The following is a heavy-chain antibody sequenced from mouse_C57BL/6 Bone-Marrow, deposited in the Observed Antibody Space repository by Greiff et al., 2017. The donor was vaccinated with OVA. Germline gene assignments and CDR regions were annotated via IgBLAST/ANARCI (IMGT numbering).Heavy chain of an antibody. CDR1: GFSLTSYG. J-gene: IGHJ1*03. V-gene: IGHV2-4*01. CDR3: GKTGFITTVVATLDWYFDV. Sequence: QVQLKESGPGLVQPSQSLSITCTVSGFSLTSYGVHWVRQPPGKGLEWLGVIWSGGSTDYNAAFISRLSISKDNSKSQVFFKMNSLQADDTAIYYCGKTGFITTVVATLDWYFDVWGTGTTVTVSS. D-gene: IGHD1-1*01. CDR2: IWSGGST.